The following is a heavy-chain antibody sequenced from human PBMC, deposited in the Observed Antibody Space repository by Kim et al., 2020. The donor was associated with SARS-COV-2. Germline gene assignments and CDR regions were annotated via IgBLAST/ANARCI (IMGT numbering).Heavy chain of an antibody. CDR3: ARLPITMVRGVISPYDGSLDV. CDR1: GYSFTSYW. D-gene: IGHD3-10*01. J-gene: IGHJ6*02. V-gene: IGHV5-51*01. Sequence: GESLKISCKGSGYSFTSYWIGWVRQMPGKGLEWMGIIYPGDSDTRYSPSFQGQVTISADKSISTAYLQWSSLKASDTAMYYCARLPITMVRGVISPYDGSLDVWGQGTTVTVSS. CDR2: IYPGDSDT.